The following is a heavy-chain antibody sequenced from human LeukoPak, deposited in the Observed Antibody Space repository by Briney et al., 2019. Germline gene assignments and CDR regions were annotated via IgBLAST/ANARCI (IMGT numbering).Heavy chain of an antibody. CDR2: MFYSGNT. D-gene: IGHD2-2*01. CDR1: GASITSYH. Sequence: PSEALSLTCTVSGASITSYHWSWIRQPAGKGLEWIGRMFYSGNTDYNPSLKSRLTMSIDTSKNQFSLKLSSVTAADTAVYFCARDQEHCSGTSCYPYWYDSWGQGTLVTVSS. J-gene: IGHJ5*01. CDR3: ARDQEHCSGTSCYPYWYDS. V-gene: IGHV4-4*07.